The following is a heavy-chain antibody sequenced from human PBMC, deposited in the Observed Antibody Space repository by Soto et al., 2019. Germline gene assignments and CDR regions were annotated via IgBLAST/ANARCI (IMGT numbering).Heavy chain of an antibody. V-gene: IGHV1-69*13. CDR3: AVPPNAFDI. J-gene: IGHJ3*02. Sequence: GASVKVTCKASGGTFSSYAISWVRQAPGQGLEWMGGIIPIFGTANYAQKFQGRVTITADESTRTAYMELSSLRSEDTAGYYCAVPPNAFDIGGQGTMVTVSS. CDR2: IIPIFGTA. CDR1: GGTFSSYA.